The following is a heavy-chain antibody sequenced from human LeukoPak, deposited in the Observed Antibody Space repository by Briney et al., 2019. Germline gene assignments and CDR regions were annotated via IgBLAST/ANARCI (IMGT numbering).Heavy chain of an antibody. CDR3: TRWDCTTTGCYPFDY. Sequence: AGGSLKLSCAASGFTFSGSAIHWVRQASGKGLEWVGRIRGKANSYATAYIASVKGRFTISRDDSKNTAYLQMSSLKTEDTAVYYCTRWDCTTTGCYPFDYWGQGTLVTVSS. V-gene: IGHV3-73*01. D-gene: IGHD2-2*01. J-gene: IGHJ4*02. CDR2: IRGKANSYAT. CDR1: GFTFSGSA.